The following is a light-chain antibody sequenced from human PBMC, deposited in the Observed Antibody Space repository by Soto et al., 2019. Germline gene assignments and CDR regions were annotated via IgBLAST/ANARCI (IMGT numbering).Light chain of an antibody. CDR1: SSNIGAGYE. Sequence: QSVLTQPPSVSEAPGQRVTISCTGSSSNIGAGYEAHWYQQVPGTAPKLLIYENNNRPSGVPDRFSGYKSGNSASLAITGLQADGETEYYCQSYDSSLSGYVFGTGTKLTFL. CDR2: ENN. J-gene: IGLJ1*01. CDR3: QSYDSSLSGYV. V-gene: IGLV1-40*01.